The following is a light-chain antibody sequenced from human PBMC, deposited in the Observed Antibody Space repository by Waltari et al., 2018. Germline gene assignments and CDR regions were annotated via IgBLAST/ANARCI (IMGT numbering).Light chain of an antibody. Sequence: ETVVTQFPATLSVSPRVRATLPCTTSQRICISLAWYQQKPGQTPSLLIYRASTRATGIPARFSGSGSETEFTHTISSLQSEDFAVYYCQQYNNWPPGTFGQGTKVEI. V-gene: IGKV3-15*01. CDR1: QRICIS. CDR2: RAS. J-gene: IGKJ1*01. CDR3: QQYNNWPPGT.